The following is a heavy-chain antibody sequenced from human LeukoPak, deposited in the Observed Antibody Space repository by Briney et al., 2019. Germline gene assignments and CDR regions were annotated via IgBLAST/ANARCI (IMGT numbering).Heavy chain of an antibody. D-gene: IGHD5-24*01. CDR1: GGTFSSYA. Sequence: SVKVSCKASGGTFSSYAISWVRQAPGQGLEWMGGIIPIFGTANYAQKFQGRVTITADKSTSTAYMGLSSLRPEDTAVYYCARTSREMTTSTGYFDYWGQGTLVTVSS. CDR3: ARTSREMTTSTGYFDY. J-gene: IGHJ4*02. CDR2: IIPIFGTA. V-gene: IGHV1-69*06.